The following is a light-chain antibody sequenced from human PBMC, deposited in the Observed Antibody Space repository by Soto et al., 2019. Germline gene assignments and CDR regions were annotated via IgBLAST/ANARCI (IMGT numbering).Light chain of an antibody. CDR1: QNVHSA. Sequence: EVVMTQSPDTLSVSPGDGATLSCRASQNVHSALAWYQQKPGQAPRLVIYDTSTRATDIPVRFTGGGSGTEFTLTICSVKSEYFAVYYCQQYNHWPLTVGGGTKVEIK. J-gene: IGKJ4*01. CDR2: DTS. V-gene: IGKV3-15*01. CDR3: QQYNHWPLT.